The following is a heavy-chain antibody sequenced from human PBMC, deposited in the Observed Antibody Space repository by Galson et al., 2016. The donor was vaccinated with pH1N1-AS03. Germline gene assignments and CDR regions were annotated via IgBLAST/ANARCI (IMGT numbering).Heavy chain of an antibody. CDR3: VRDLHRASPGKSFDF. CDR2: TYWRSKWYN. V-gene: IGHV6-1*01. J-gene: IGHJ4*02. Sequence: CAISGDSVSSNIDAWNWIRQSPSGGLEWLGRTYWRSKWYNDYVGSVKGRFTIFRDNAKNSLYLQMNSLRAEDTALYYCVRDLHRASPGKSFDFWGQGTLVTVSS. CDR1: GDSVSSNIDA. D-gene: IGHD3-10*01.